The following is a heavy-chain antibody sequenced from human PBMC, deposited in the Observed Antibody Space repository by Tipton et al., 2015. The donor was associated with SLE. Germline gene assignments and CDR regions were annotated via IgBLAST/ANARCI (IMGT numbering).Heavy chain of an antibody. J-gene: IGHJ6*02. CDR1: GGSINRHY. CDR2: IHYTEGT. D-gene: IGHD5-12*01. Sequence: TLSLTCTVSGGSINRHYWSWIRQSPGTGLEWLGYIHYTEGTHFNPAIKSRVTVSLETSKNQFSLPLSSVSAADTAVYYCARVMGGGYAGYNYNGMDVWGQGTTVIVSS. V-gene: IGHV4-59*11. CDR3: ARVMGGGYAGYNYNGMDV.